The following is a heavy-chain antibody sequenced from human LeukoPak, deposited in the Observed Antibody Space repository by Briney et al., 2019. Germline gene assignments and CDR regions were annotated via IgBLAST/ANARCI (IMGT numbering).Heavy chain of an antibody. CDR1: GYTLTELS. V-gene: IGHV1-24*01. CDR3: ATAWAYCSSTSCSFDY. Sequence: ASVKASCKVSGYTLTELSMHWVRQAPGKGLEWMGGFDPEDGETIYAQKFQGRVTMTEDTSTDTAYMELSSLRSEDTAVYYCATAWAYCSSTSCSFDYWGQGTLVTVSS. D-gene: IGHD2-2*01. J-gene: IGHJ4*02. CDR2: FDPEDGET.